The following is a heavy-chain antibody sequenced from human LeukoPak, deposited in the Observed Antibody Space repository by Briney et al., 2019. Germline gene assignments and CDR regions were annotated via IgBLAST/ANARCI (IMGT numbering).Heavy chain of an antibody. Sequence: SETLSLTCTVSGGSTSSSSYYWGWIRQPPGKGLEWIGSIYYSGSTYYNPSLKSRVTISVDTSKNQLSLKLSSVTAADTAVYYCARIGYSSGWPQIDYWGQGTLVTVSS. D-gene: IGHD6-19*01. CDR2: IYYSGST. V-gene: IGHV4-39*01. CDR3: ARIGYSSGWPQIDY. CDR1: GGSTSSSSYY. J-gene: IGHJ4*02.